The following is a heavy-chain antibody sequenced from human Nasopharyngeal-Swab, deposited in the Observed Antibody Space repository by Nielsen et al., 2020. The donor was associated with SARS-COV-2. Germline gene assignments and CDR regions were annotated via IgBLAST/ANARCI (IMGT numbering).Heavy chain of an antibody. CDR2: INPSGGST. Sequence: ASVKVSCKASGYTFTSYYMHWVRQAPGQGLEWMGIINPSGGSTSYAQKFQGRVTMTRDTSTSTVYMELSSLRSEDTAVYYCAAAHSGYDGENWFDPWGQGTLVTVSS. CDR3: AAAHSGYDGENWFDP. V-gene: IGHV1-46*01. J-gene: IGHJ5*02. CDR1: GYTFTSYY. D-gene: IGHD5-12*01.